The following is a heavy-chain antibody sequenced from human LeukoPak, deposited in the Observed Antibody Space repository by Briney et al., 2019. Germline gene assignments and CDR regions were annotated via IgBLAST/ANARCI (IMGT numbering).Heavy chain of an antibody. D-gene: IGHD4-17*01. V-gene: IGHV3-23*01. Sequence: PGGSLRLSCAASGFTFSSYAMIWARRAPGKGREGVSAISGSGCNTYYADSVQGRFTISRDNSKNTLYLQMNSLRAEDTAVYYCAKWGDDYGDNYYYYYMDVWGKGTTVTVSS. CDR1: GFTFSSYA. J-gene: IGHJ6*03. CDR3: AKWGDDYGDNYYYYYMDV. CDR2: ISGSGCNT.